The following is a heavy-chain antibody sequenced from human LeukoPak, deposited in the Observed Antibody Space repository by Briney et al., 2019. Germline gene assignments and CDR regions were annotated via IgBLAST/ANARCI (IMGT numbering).Heavy chain of an antibody. CDR1: GFTFSSYS. CDR2: ISSSSSYI. J-gene: IGHJ5*02. D-gene: IGHD6-13*01. Sequence: GGSLRLSCAASGFTFSSYSMNWVRQAPGKGLEWVSSISSSSSYIYYADSVKGRFTISRDNAKNSLYLQMNSLRAEDTAVYYCAREGYSSSWYFQWFGPWGQGTLVTVSS. V-gene: IGHV3-21*01. CDR3: AREGYSSSWYFQWFGP.